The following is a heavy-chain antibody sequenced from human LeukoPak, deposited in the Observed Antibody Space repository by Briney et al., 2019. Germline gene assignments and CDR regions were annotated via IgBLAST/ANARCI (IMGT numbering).Heavy chain of an antibody. J-gene: IGHJ6*03. CDR1: RFTFSRYG. Sequence: GGSLRLSCTASRFTFSRYGMHWVRQAPGKGLEWVAVISYDGTNKYYSDSVKGRFTISRDNSKNTLYLQMNSVRAEDTAVYYCVKDQAYCTGGNCYYYFYYLDVWGKGTTVTVSS. V-gene: IGHV3-30*18. CDR2: ISYDGTNK. D-gene: IGHD2-15*01. CDR3: VKDQAYCTGGNCYYYFYYLDV.